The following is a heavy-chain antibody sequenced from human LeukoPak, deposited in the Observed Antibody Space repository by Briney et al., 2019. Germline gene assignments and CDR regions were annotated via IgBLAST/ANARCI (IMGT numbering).Heavy chain of an antibody. Sequence: PGGSVRLSCAASGFTFSSYGMHWVRQAPGKGLEWVAFIRYDGSNKYYADSVKGRFTISRDNSKNTLYLQMNSLRAEDTAVYYCAKDGYFDWLSNGSFDYWGQGTLVTVSS. V-gene: IGHV3-30*02. CDR3: AKDGYFDWLSNGSFDY. CDR2: IRYDGSNK. D-gene: IGHD3-9*01. CDR1: GFTFSSYG. J-gene: IGHJ4*02.